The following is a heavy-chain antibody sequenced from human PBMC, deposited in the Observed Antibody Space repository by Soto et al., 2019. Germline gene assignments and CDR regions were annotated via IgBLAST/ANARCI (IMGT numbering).Heavy chain of an antibody. CDR2: ISGGGGRT. CDR1: GFTLSSYA. CDR3: AKGGYNYGFLFDC. D-gene: IGHD5-18*01. Sequence: GSLRLSCAASGFTLSSYAMSWVRQAPGKGLEWVSTISGGGGRTYYADSVKGRFTISGDNSKNTLYLQMNSLRAEDTSVYYCAKGGYNYGFLFDCWGQGTLVTVSS. J-gene: IGHJ4*02. V-gene: IGHV3-23*01.